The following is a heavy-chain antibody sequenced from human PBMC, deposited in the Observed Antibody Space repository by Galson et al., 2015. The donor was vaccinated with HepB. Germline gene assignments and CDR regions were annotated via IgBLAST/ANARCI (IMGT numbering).Heavy chain of an antibody. V-gene: IGHV1-18*04. CDR2: ISAYNGNT. Sequence: SVKVSCKASGYTFTSYGISWVRQAPGQGLEWMGWISAYNGNTNYAQKLQGRVTMTTDTSTSTAYMELRSLRSDDTAVYYCARAVFIAAAGTVGYYYYGMDVWGQGTTVTVSS. CDR1: GYTFTSYG. CDR3: ARAVFIAAAGTVGYYYYGMDV. D-gene: IGHD6-13*01. J-gene: IGHJ6*02.